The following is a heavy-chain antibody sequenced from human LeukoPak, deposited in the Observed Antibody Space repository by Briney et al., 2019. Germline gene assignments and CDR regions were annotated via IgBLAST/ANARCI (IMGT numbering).Heavy chain of an antibody. CDR2: IASETYGGTA. CDR1: GFTFGDYA. V-gene: IGHV3-49*04. J-gene: IGHJ4*02. Sequence: PGGSLRLSCTTSGFTFGDYAMTWVRQAPGKGLEWVGFIASETYGGTAEYAASVKGRSIISRDDSKSIAYLQMNSLKTEDTAVYYCTRDQTPYYWGQGTLVTVSS. CDR3: TRDQTPYY.